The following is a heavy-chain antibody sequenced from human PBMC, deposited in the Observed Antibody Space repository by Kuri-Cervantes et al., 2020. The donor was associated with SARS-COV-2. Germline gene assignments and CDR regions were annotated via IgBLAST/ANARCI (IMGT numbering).Heavy chain of an antibody. CDR1: GYTFTDYY. Sequence: ASVTDSCKASGYTFTDYYMHWVRQAPGQGPEWMGWIYPIGGTNSAQKFQGRVTMTRNTSVSTAYMELSSLRSEDTAVYYCARGDPGGYLPSVVYWGQGPLVTVSS. V-gene: IGHV1-2*02. CDR2: IYPIGGT. J-gene: IGHJ4*02. CDR3: ARGDPGGYLPSVVY. D-gene: IGHD1-26*01.